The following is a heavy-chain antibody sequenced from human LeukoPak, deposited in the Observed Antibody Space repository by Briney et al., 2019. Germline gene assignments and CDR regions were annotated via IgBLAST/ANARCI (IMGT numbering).Heavy chain of an antibody. Sequence: KPGGPLRLSCAASGFTFSDARMIWVRQAPGKGLEWVGRIKSKTVGGTTDYAAPVKGRFTISRDDSKNTLYLQMNSLKTEDTAVYYCTTDMEMDAFDIWGQGTMVTVSS. V-gene: IGHV3-15*01. CDR1: GFTFSDAR. D-gene: IGHD1-1*01. CDR2: IKSKTVGGTT. J-gene: IGHJ3*02. CDR3: TTDMEMDAFDI.